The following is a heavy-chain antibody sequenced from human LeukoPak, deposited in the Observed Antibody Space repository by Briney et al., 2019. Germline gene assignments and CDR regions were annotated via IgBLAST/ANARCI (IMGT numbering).Heavy chain of an antibody. J-gene: IGHJ4*02. CDR3: SGRSGFSSIY. V-gene: IGHV3-7*01. Sequence: WGSLRLSCEASGFSFDTHWMNWVRQFPGGGLEWVANIKPDGSAEYYLDSVKGRFSISRDNVKNLVYLQLNSLRTEDTAVYYCSGRSGFSSIYWGQGTLVTVSS. CDR1: GFSFDTHW. CDR2: IKPDGSAE. D-gene: IGHD2-2*01.